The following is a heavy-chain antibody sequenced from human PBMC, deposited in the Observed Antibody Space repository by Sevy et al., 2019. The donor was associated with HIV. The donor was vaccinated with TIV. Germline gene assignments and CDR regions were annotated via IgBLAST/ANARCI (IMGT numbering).Heavy chain of an antibody. D-gene: IGHD3-10*02. Sequence: GGSLRLSCAASGFAFYEYRMSWIRQAPGKGLEWVATLSFGCGKIYYVDSVKGRFTISRGNSKNSFYLLMDNLGVEDTALYYCAREGCSRPHDYWGQGTRVTVSS. CDR1: GFAFYEYR. V-gene: IGHV3-23*01. J-gene: IGHJ4*02. CDR3: AREGCSRPHDY. CDR2: LSFGCGKI.